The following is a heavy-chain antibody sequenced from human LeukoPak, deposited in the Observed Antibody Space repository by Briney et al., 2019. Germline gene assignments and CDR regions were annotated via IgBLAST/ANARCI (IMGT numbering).Heavy chain of an antibody. CDR3: ARGHWAFVDTPSPIDY. CDR2: MNPNSGNT. Sequence: ASVKVSCKASGYTFTSYDINWVRQAPGQGLEWMGWMNPNSGNTGYAQKFQGGVTITRNTSISTAYMELSSLRSEDTAVYYCARGHWAFVDTPSPIDYWGQGTLVTVSS. D-gene: IGHD5-18*01. V-gene: IGHV1-8*03. CDR1: GYTFTSYD. J-gene: IGHJ4*02.